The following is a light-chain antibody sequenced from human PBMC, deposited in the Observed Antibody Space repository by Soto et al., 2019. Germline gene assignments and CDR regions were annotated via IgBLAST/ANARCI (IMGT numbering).Light chain of an antibody. CDR3: QHYNNWPHT. CDR1: ESVNSH. CDR2: GAS. V-gene: IGKV3-15*01. Sequence: DIVMTQSPATLSVSPGERATLSCRASESVNSHLAWYQQKPGLSPRLLIYGASTRATGVPDRFIGSGSGTEFTLTISSLQSEDFAIYYCQHYNNWPHTFGQGTRLEIK. J-gene: IGKJ5*01.